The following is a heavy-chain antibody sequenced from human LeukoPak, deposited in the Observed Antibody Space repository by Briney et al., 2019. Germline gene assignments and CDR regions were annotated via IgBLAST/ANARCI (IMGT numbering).Heavy chain of an antibody. CDR2: ISYDGSNK. CDR3: AKGAFDI. V-gene: IGHV3-30*18. J-gene: IGHJ3*02. CDR1: GFTFSSYG. Sequence: GRSLRLSCAASGFTFSSYGMQWVGQAPGKGLEGVAVISYDGSNKYYADSVKGRFTISRDNSKNTLYLQMNSLRAEDTAVYYCAKGAFDIWGQGTMVTVSS.